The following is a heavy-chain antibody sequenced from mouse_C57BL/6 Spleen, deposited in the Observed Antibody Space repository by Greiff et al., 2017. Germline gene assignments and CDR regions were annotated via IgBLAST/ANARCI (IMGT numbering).Heavy chain of an antibody. CDR2: IRNKANGYTT. CDR1: GFTFTDYY. D-gene: IGHD1-1*01. V-gene: IGHV7-3*01. CDR3: ARYGLLPRLDAMDY. J-gene: IGHJ4*01. Sequence: EVHLVESGGGLVQPGGSLSLSCAASGFTFTDYYMSWVRQPPGKALEWLGFIRNKANGYTTEYSASVKGRFTISRDNSQSILYLQMNALRAEDSATYYCARYGLLPRLDAMDYWGQGTSVTVSS.